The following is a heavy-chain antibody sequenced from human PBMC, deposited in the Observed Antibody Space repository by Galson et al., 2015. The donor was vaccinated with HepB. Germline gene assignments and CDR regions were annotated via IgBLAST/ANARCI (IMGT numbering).Heavy chain of an antibody. CDR3: AREHSSGWSHFDY. Sequence: LRLSCAASGFTFRSYAMHWVRQAPGKGLEWVAVISYDGSNKYYADSVKGRFTISRDNSKNTLYLQMNSLRAEDTAVYYCAREHSSGWSHFDYWGQGTLVTVSS. CDR2: ISYDGSNK. J-gene: IGHJ4*02. V-gene: IGHV3-30-3*01. D-gene: IGHD6-19*01. CDR1: GFTFRSYA.